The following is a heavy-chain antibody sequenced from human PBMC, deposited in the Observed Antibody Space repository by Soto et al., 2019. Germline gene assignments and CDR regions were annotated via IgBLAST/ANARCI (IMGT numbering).Heavy chain of an antibody. J-gene: IGHJ6*02. CDR1: GGTFSSYA. CDR2: IIPIFGTA. D-gene: IGHD2-15*01. V-gene: IGHV1-69*12. Sequence: QVQLVQSGAEVKKPGSSVKVSCKPSGGTFSSYAISWVRQAPGQGLEWMGGIIPIFGTANYAQKFQGRVTITADESTSTAYMELSSLRSEDTAVYYCASSQGVVVVADTPYYYYGMDVWGRGTTVTVSS. CDR3: ASSQGVVVVADTPYYYYGMDV.